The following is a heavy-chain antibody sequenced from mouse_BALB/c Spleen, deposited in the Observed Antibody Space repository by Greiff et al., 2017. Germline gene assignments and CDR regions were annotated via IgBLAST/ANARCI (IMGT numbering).Heavy chain of an antibody. Sequence: EVQLQQSGGGLVKPGGSLKLSCAASGFTFSSYAMSWVRQTPEKRLEWVASISSGGSTYYPDSVKGRFTISRDNARNILYLQMSSLRSEDTAMYYCARDEGEYYGSSYDYYAMDYWGQGTSVTVSS. CDR1: GFTFSSYA. D-gene: IGHD1-1*01. CDR2: ISSGGST. CDR3: ARDEGEYYGSSYDYYAMDY. J-gene: IGHJ4*01. V-gene: IGHV5-6-5*01.